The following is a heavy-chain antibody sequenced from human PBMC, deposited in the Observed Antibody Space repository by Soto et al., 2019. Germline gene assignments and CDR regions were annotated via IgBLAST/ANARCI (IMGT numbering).Heavy chain of an antibody. CDR3: AKAPIAAAGFFDY. D-gene: IGHD6-13*01. J-gene: IGHJ4*02. V-gene: IGHV3-23*01. CDR2: ISGSGGST. CDR1: GFTFSSYA. Sequence: LSLTCAASGFTFSSYAMSWVRQAPGKGLEWVSAISGSGGSTYYADSVKGRFTISRDNSKNTLYLQMNSLRAEDTAVYYCAKAPIAAAGFFDYWGQGTLVTVSS.